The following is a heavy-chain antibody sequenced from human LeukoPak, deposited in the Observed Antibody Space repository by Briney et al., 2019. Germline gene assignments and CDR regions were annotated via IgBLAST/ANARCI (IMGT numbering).Heavy chain of an antibody. Sequence: PSGTLSLTCAVSGGSISSSNWWSWVRQPPGKGLEWIGEIYHSGSTNYNPSLKSRVTISVDTSKNQFSLKLSSVTVADTAVYYCARHLAVARFDYWGQGTLVTVSS. CDR1: GGSISSSNW. CDR2: IYHSGST. V-gene: IGHV4-4*02. J-gene: IGHJ4*02. D-gene: IGHD6-19*01. CDR3: ARHLAVARFDY.